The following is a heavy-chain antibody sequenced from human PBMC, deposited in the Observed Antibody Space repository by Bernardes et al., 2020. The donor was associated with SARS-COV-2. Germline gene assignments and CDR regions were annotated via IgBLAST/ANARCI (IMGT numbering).Heavy chain of an antibody. CDR3: ARDTEYYDFWSGYYYGMDV. CDR1: GGSISSYY. CDR2: IYTSGST. D-gene: IGHD3-3*01. V-gene: IGHV4-4*07. Sequence: TLSLTCTVSGGSISSYYWSWIRQPAGKGLEWIGRIYTSGSTNYNPSLKSRVTMSVDTSKNQFSLKLSSVTAADTAVYYCARDTEYYDFWSGYYYGMDVWGQGTTVTVSS. J-gene: IGHJ6*02.